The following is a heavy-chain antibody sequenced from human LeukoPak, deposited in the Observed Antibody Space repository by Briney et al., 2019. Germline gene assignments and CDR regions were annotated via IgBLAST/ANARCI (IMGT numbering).Heavy chain of an antibody. Sequence: GGSLRLSCAASGFTFSSYGMHWVRQAPGKGLEWVAVISYDGSNKYYADSVKGRFTISRDNSKNTLYLQMNSLRAEDTAVYYCAKVGQYYYGSGDYWGQGTLVTVSS. CDR1: GFTFSSYG. V-gene: IGHV3-30*18. J-gene: IGHJ4*02. D-gene: IGHD3-10*01. CDR3: AKVGQYYYGSGDY. CDR2: ISYDGSNK.